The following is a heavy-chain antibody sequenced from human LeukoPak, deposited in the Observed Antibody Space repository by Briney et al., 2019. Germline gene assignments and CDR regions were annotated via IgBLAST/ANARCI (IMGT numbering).Heavy chain of an antibody. CDR3: ARAPYDSSGYFC. CDR2: MNPNSGNT. V-gene: IGHV1-8*01. CDR1: GYTFTSYD. D-gene: IGHD3-22*01. J-gene: IGHJ4*02. Sequence: ASVKVSCKASGYTFTSYDINWVRQAPGQGLEWMGWMNPNSGNTGYAQKFQGRVTMTRNTSISTAYMELSSLRSEDTAVYYCARAPYDSSGYFCWGQGTLVTVSS.